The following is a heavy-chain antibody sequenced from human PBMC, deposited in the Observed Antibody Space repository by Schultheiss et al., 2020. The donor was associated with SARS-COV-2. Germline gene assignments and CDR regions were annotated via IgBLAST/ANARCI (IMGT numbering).Heavy chain of an antibody. CDR3: ARRRSRGFGEWGY. V-gene: IGHV5-51*01. J-gene: IGHJ4*02. CDR2: IYPGDSDT. Sequence: GESLKISCKGSGYNFDTYWIGWVRQMPGKGLEWMGIIYPGDSDTRYSPSFQGQVTISADKSISTAYLQWSSLKASDTAMYYCARRRSRGFGEWGYWGQGTLVTVSS. D-gene: IGHD3-10*01. CDR1: GYNFDTYW.